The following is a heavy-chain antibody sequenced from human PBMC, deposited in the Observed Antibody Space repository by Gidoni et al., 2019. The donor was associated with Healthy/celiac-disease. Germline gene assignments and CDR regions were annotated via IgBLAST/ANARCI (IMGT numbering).Heavy chain of an antibody. Sequence: EVQLLESGGGFVQPGGSLSLSCAASGFPFSSYAMSWVRPAPGKGLEWVSAISGSGGSTYYADSVKGRFTISRDNSKNTLYLQMNSLRAEDTAVYYCAKYALEMATTTDFDYWGQGTLVTVSS. CDR2: ISGSGGST. CDR3: AKYALEMATTTDFDY. V-gene: IGHV3-23*01. CDR1: GFPFSSYA. J-gene: IGHJ4*02. D-gene: IGHD5-12*01.